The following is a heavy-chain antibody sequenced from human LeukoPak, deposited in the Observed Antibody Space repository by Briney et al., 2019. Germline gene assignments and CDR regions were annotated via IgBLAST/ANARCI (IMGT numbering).Heavy chain of an antibody. CDR3: ASTPAGNYYDSSGSENIYYYYYGMDV. V-gene: IGHV4-39*07. D-gene: IGHD3-22*01. Sequence: SETLSLTCTVSGGSIRSSYYYWGWIRQPPGKGLEWIGSIYDSGSTYYNPSLKSRVTISVDKSKNQFSLKLSSVTAADTAVYYCASTPAGNYYDSSGSENIYYYYYGMDVWGQGTTVTVSS. CDR2: IYDSGST. J-gene: IGHJ6*02. CDR1: GGSIRSSYYY.